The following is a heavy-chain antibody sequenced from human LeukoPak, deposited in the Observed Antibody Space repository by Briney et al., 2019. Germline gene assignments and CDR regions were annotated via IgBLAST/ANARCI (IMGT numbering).Heavy chain of an antibody. V-gene: IGHV4-4*02. D-gene: IGHD3/OR15-3a*01. Sequence: SETLSLTCAVSGGSISSSYWWSCVRQSPGKGLEWIGEIYHSGNTNYNPSLKSRVTISVDKSKNQFSLRLTSVTAADTAVYYCARRTGSGLFILPGGQGTLVTVSS. J-gene: IGHJ4*02. CDR2: IYHSGNT. CDR1: GGSISSSYW. CDR3: ARRTGSGLFILP.